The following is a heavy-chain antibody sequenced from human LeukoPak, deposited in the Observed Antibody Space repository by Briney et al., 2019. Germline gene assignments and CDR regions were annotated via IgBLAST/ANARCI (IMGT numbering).Heavy chain of an antibody. CDR3: ARDSLDYYDSSGYLGAFDI. CDR1: GGSISSGGYY. V-gene: IGHV4-31*03. Sequence: SQTLSLTCTVSGGSISSGGYYWSWIRQHPGKGLEWIGYIYYSGSTYYNPSLKSRVTISVDTSKNQFSLKLSSVTAADTAVYYCARDSLDYYDSSGYLGAFDIWGQGTMVTVSS. CDR2: IYYSGST. D-gene: IGHD3-22*01. J-gene: IGHJ3*02.